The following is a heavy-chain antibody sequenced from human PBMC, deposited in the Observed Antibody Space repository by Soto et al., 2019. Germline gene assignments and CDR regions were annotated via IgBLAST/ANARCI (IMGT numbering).Heavy chain of an antibody. D-gene: IGHD2-21*02. CDR1: GFTFSSYA. J-gene: IGHJ4*02. V-gene: IGHV3-23*01. Sequence: EVQLLESRGGLVQPGGSLRLSCAASGFTFSSYAMSWVRQAPGKGLEWVSAINGSGGSTYYADSVKGRFTISRDNSKNTLYLQMNSLRAEDTAVYYCAKDRRRGVTPQYFDYWGQGTLVTVSS. CDR3: AKDRRRGVTPQYFDY. CDR2: INGSGGST.